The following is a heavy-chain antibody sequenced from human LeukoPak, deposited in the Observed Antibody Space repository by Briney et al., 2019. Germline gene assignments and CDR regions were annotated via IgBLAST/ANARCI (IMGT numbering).Heavy chain of an antibody. Sequence: GGSLRLSCAASGFTFSSYWMHWVRQAPGKGLVWVSRINSDGSTTSYADSVKGRFTISRDNAMNTLYLQMNSLGAEDTAVYYCAKGDTADGFDYWGQGTLVTVSS. V-gene: IGHV3-74*01. CDR2: INSDGSTT. CDR1: GFTFSSYW. CDR3: AKGDTADGFDY. D-gene: IGHD5-18*01. J-gene: IGHJ4*02.